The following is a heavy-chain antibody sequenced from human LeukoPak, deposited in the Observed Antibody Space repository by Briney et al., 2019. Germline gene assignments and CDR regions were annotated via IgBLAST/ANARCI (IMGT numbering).Heavy chain of an antibody. D-gene: IGHD3-3*01. CDR3: ARVVEFITTFGVVIIRHFDY. V-gene: IGHV1-18*01. J-gene: IGHJ4*02. CDR1: GYTFTSYG. Sequence: ASVKVSCKASGYTFTSYGISWVRQAPGQGLEWMGWISAYNGNTNYAQKLQGRVTMTTDTSTSTAYMELRSLRSDDTAVYYCARVVEFITTFGVVIIRHFDYWGQGTLVTVSS. CDR2: ISAYNGNT.